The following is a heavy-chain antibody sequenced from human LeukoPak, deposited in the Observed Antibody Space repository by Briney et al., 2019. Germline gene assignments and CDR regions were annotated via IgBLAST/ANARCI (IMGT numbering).Heavy chain of an antibody. Sequence: ASVKVSCKASGYTFTSYGISWVRQAPGQGLEWMGGIIPIFGTANYAQKFQGRVTITADESTSTAYMELSSLRSEDTAVYYCARSGYSSGWYAGDWGQGTLVTVSS. V-gene: IGHV1-69*13. CDR1: GYTFTSYG. CDR2: IIPIFGTA. D-gene: IGHD6-19*01. CDR3: ARSGYSSGWYAGD. J-gene: IGHJ4*02.